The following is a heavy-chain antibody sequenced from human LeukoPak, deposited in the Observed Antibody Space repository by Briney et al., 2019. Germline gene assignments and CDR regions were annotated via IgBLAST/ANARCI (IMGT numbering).Heavy chain of an antibody. CDR3: ASNSGYYPHDHYYYYYMDV. CDR2: IIPIFGTA. Sequence: ASVKVSCKASGGTFSSYAISWVRQAPGQGLEWMGGIIPIFGTANYAQKFQGRVTITTDESTSTAYMELSSLRSEDTAVYYCASNSGYYPHDHYYYYYMDVWGKGTTVTVSS. V-gene: IGHV1-69*05. D-gene: IGHD3-22*01. CDR1: GGTFSSYA. J-gene: IGHJ6*03.